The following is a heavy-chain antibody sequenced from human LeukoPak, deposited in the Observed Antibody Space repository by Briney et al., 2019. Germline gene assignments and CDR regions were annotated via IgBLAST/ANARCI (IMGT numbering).Heavy chain of an antibody. CDR2: ITNDGSST. V-gene: IGHV3-74*01. J-gene: IGHJ6*02. D-gene: IGHD3-16*01. CDR1: GLTFSSHW. CDR3: AKDGGRFSGGQLGV. Sequence: GGSLRLSCAASGLTFSSHWMHWVRQAPGKGLVWVSRITNDGSSTTYADSVKGRFTISRDNSKNTLYLQINNLRAEDTAVYYCAKDGGRFSGGQLGVWGQGTTVTVSS.